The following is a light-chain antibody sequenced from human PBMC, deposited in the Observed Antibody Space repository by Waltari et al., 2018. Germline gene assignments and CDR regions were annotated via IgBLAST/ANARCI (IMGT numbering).Light chain of an antibody. CDR1: QSISGY. CDR3: QQSYSTPRT. V-gene: IGKV1-39*01. Sequence: DIQMTQSPSSLSASVGDRVTITCRASQSISGYLIWYQQKPGKAPNLLIYTASTLQSGVPSRFSGSGSGTDFTLTISSLQPEDFATYYCQQSYSTPRTFGQGTKVEIK. CDR2: TAS. J-gene: IGKJ1*01.